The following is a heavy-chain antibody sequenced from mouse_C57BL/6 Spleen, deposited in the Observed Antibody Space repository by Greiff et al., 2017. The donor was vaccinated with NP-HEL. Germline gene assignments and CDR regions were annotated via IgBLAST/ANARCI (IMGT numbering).Heavy chain of an antibody. J-gene: IGHJ4*01. CDR1: GFTFSSYG. CDR3: ATLSIRDYAMDY. V-gene: IGHV5-6*01. CDR2: ISSGGSYT. Sequence: EVQVVESGGDLVKPGGSLKLSCAASGFTFSSYGMSWVRQTPDKRLEWVATISSGGSYTYYPDSVKGRFTISRDNAKNTLYLQMSSLKSEDTAMYYCATLSIRDYAMDYWGQGTSVTVSS.